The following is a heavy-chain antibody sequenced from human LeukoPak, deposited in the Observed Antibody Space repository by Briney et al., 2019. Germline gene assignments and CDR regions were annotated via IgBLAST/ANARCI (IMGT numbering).Heavy chain of an antibody. CDR2: IHYSGSP. CDR1: GGSFSGYY. J-gene: IGHJ5*02. V-gene: IGHV4-59*01. D-gene: IGHD2-2*01. CDR3: ARTTEDCSSTSCYQYWFDP. Sequence: PSETLSLTCAVYGGSFSGYYWSWIRQPPGKGLEWIGYIHYSGSPNYNPSLKSRVSISVDTSKNQFSLKLNSVTAADTAVYYCARTTEDCSSTSCYQYWFDPWGQGTLVTVSS.